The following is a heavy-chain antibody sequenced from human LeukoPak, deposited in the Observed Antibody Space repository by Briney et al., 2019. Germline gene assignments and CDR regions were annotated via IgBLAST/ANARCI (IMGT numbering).Heavy chain of an antibody. CDR1: GGTFSSYA. V-gene: IGHV1-69*05. CDR2: LIPIIGTA. CDR3: ARGVDYGDYLYYYYMDV. J-gene: IGHJ6*03. Sequence: ASVKLSCKASGGTFSSYAISWVRQAPAQGLEWMGRLIPIIGTANYSKKSQGRVTVSTDESTSTAYMELSSLRSEDTAVYYCARGVDYGDYLYYYYMDVWGKGTTVTVSS. D-gene: IGHD4-17*01.